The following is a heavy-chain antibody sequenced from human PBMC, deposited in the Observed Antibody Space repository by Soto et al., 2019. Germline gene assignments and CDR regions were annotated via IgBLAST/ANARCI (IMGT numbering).Heavy chain of an antibody. CDR1: GFTFSHYG. D-gene: IGHD1-26*01. J-gene: IGHJ4*02. CDR3: ARYSGKYQGPIDY. V-gene: IGHV3-30*03. CDR2: ISYDGSNK. Sequence: QVQLVESGGGVVQPGRSLRLSCAASGFTFSHYGIHWVRQAPGKGLEWLAVISYDGSNKHYADSVKGRFTVSRDNSRNTLYLQMTSLGAEDTAVYFCARYSGKYQGPIDYWGQGTLVTAS.